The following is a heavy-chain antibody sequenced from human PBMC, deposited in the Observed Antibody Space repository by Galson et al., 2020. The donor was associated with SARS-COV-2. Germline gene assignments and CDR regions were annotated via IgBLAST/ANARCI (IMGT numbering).Heavy chain of an antibody. CDR1: GFTFSNYA. D-gene: IGHD6-13*01. J-gene: IGHJ4*02. CDR3: AKRAAYSTNWWYVDF. V-gene: IGHV3-23*01. CDR2: ISSSGGST. Sequence: GGSLRLSCAASGFTFSNYAMSWVRQAPGKGLEWVSGISSSGGSTYLADSVKGRFTISRDNSKSTLNLHMNSLRAEDTAVYYCAKRAAYSTNWWYVDFWGQGTLVTVSS.